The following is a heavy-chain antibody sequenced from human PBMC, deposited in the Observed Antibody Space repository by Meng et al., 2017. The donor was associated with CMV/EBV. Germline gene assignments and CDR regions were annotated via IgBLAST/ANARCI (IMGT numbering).Heavy chain of an antibody. D-gene: IGHD5-18*01. CDR2: INPNCGGT. CDR3: ARSRIQLWLHHYYYGMDV. J-gene: IGHJ6*02. Sequence: ASVKVSCKASGYTFTGYYMHWVRQAPGQGLEWMGWINPNCGGTNYAQKFQGRVTMTRDTSISTAYMELSRLRSDDTAVYYCARSRIQLWLHHYYYGMDVWGQGTTVTVSS. V-gene: IGHV1-2*02. CDR1: GYTFTGYY.